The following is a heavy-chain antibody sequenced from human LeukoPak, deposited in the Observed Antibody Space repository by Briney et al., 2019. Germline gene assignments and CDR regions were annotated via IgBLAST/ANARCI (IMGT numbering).Heavy chain of an antibody. Sequence: ASGTLSLNCGVSGVSISSSEWWIWVRQPPGQGLEWIGEIHRDGRTRYNSSLKSRVTMSIDYSKNQFSLKVNSVTAADTAMYYCAGHYYYDTTGSDYWGQGTLVTVSS. V-gene: IGHV4-4*02. D-gene: IGHD3-22*01. CDR1: GVSISSSEW. CDR3: AGHYYYDTTGSDY. J-gene: IGHJ4*02. CDR2: IHRDGRT.